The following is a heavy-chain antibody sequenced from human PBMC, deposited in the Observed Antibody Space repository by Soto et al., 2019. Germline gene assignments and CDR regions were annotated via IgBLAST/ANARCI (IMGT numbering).Heavy chain of an antibody. V-gene: IGHV3-23*01. Sequence: PGGSLRLSCAASGFTFSSYAMSWVRQAPGKGLEWVSAISGSGGSTYYADSVKGRFTISRDNSKNTLYLQMNSLRAEDTAVYYCAKEPYDFWSGYHHYFDYWGQGTLVTVSS. CDR2: ISGSGGST. CDR3: AKEPYDFWSGYHHYFDY. J-gene: IGHJ4*02. D-gene: IGHD3-3*01. CDR1: GFTFSSYA.